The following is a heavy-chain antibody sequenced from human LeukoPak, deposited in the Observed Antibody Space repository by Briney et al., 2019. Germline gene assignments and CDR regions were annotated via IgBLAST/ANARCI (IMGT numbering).Heavy chain of an antibody. CDR3: AREFDSSRRGYFQH. V-gene: IGHV3-30*03. Sequence: PGRSLRLSCAASGFTFSSYGMDRVRQAPGKGLEWVEGISYDGSNKYYADSVRGRYNSHRDNYRIPLAVQIKSWRHGYVAVCNCAREFDSSRRGYFQHWGQGTLVTVSS. CDR2: ISYDGSNK. CDR1: GFTFSSYG. D-gene: IGHD6-13*01. J-gene: IGHJ1*01.